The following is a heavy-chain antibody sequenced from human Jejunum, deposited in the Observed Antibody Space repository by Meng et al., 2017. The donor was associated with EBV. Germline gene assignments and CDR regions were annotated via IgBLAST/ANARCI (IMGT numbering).Heavy chain of an antibody. CDR3: ARDQNGSYFAY. D-gene: IGHD1-26*01. V-gene: IGHV4-61*08. J-gene: IGHJ4*02. CDR1: GGSVSSGGYY. Sequence: QWQLQESGPGLVKPSGTLSLTCTGSGGSVSSGGYYWSWIRQPPGKGLEWIGYIYNSESTNYKSSLKSRVTISADTSKNQFSLRLSSVTAADTAVYYCARDQNGSYFAYWGQGTLVTVSS. CDR2: IYNSEST.